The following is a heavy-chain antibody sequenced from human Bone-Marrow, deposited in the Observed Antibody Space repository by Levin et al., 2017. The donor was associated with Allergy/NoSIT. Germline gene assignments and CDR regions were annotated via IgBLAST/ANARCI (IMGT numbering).Heavy chain of an antibody. D-gene: IGHD5-12*01. CDR3: ARGYKSGLSFG. CDR1: GFTFSNNH. J-gene: IGHJ4*02. Sequence: GGSLRLSCTASGFTFSNNHMSWVRQAPGKGLECVAGIYSGGDTYQSDSVKSRFTVSRDNSKNTVYLHMSNLRGDDTAVYYCARGYKSGLSFGWGQGTLVTVSS. CDR2: IYSGGDT. V-gene: IGHV3-66*01.